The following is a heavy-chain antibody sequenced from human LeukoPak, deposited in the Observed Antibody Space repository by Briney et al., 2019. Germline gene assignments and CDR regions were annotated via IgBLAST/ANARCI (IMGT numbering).Heavy chain of an antibody. CDR2: INHSGST. V-gene: IGHV4-34*01. CDR1: GGSFSGYY. Sequence: SETLPLTCAVYGGSFSGYYWSWIRQPPGKGLEWIGEINHSGSTNYDPSLKSRVTISVDTSKNQLLLTLSSVTAADTAVYYCARKTPAVRYCSSTSCSRSWFDPWGQGTLVTVSS. J-gene: IGHJ5*02. CDR3: ARKTPAVRYCSSTSCSRSWFDP. D-gene: IGHD2-2*01.